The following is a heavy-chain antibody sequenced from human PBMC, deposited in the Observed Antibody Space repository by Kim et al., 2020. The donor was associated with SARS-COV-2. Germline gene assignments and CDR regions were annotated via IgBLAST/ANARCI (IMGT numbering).Heavy chain of an antibody. J-gene: IGHJ6*02. V-gene: IGHV3-23*01. CDR3: AKGFDWLSHYYYYGMDV. CDR2: ISGSGGST. CDR1: GFTFSSYA. D-gene: IGHD3-9*01. Sequence: GGSLILSCAASGFTFSSYAMSWVRQAPGKGLEWVSAISGSGGSTYYADSVKGRFTISRDNSKNTLYLQMNSLRAEDTAVYYCAKGFDWLSHYYYYGMDVWGQGTTVTVSS.